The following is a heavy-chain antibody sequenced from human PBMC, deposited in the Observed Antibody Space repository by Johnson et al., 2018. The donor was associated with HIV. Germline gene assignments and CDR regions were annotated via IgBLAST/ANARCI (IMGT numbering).Heavy chain of an antibody. CDR3: AAALLRLVQGDAFDI. V-gene: IGHV3-15*01. Sequence: VQLVESGGGVVQPGRSLRLSCAASGFTVSSNYMSWVRQAPGKGLEWVGRIKSKTDGGTTDYAEPVKGRFPIYSDDSKSTLYLLIGSLKTEDTAVYFCAAALLRLVQGDAFDIWGQGTVVTVSS. J-gene: IGHJ3*02. CDR2: IKSKTDGGTT. D-gene: IGHD3-10*02. CDR1: GFTVSSNY.